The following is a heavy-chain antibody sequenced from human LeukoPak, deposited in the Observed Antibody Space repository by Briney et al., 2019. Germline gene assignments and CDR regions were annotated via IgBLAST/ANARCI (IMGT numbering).Heavy chain of an antibody. CDR1: GFTFSSHW. V-gene: IGHV3-74*01. J-gene: IGHJ4*02. Sequence: GGSLRLSCAASGFTFSSHWMHWVRHAPGMGLVWVARIIGDGTGRNYADSIEGRFNISRDNAKNILYLQMDSLRAEDTGIYYCATGESAPRNDYWGQGTLVTVSS. CDR3: ATGESAPRNDY. CDR2: IIGDGTGR. D-gene: IGHD1-1*01.